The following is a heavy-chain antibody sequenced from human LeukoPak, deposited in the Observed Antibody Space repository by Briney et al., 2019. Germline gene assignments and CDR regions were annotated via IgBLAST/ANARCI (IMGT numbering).Heavy chain of an antibody. CDR2: INPNSGGT. J-gene: IGHJ4*02. CDR1: GYTFTGHY. CDR3: ARVMRHGFTDFDY. V-gene: IGHV1-2*02. D-gene: IGHD3-10*01. Sequence: GASVKVSCKASGYTFTGHYMHWVRQAPGQGLEWMGWINPNSGGTNYAQKFQGRVTMTRDTSISTAYMELSRLRSDDTAVYYCARVMRHGFTDFDYWGQGTLVTVSS.